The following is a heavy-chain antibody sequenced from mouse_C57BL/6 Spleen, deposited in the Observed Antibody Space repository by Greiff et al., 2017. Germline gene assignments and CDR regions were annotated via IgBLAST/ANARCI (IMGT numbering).Heavy chain of an antibody. Sequence: VQLQQPGPELVKPGASVKFSCKASGYAFSSSWMNWVKQRPGKGLEWIGRIDPGDGDTNYNGKFKGKATLTADKSSSTAYMQLSSLTSGDSAVSDYARGDYCYGRGYAMDYWGQGTSVTVSS. D-gene: IGHD1-1*01. CDR1: GYAFSSSW. CDR3: ARGDYCYGRGYAMDY. CDR2: IDPGDGDT. V-gene: IGHV1-82*01. J-gene: IGHJ4*01.